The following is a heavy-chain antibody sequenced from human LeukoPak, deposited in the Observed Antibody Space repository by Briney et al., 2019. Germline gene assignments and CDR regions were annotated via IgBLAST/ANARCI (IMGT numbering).Heavy chain of an antibody. V-gene: IGHV3-23*01. CDR1: GFTFSSYD. CDR2: ISGRGGNT. Sequence: SGGSLRLSCAASGFTFSSYDMSWVRHAPGKGLEWVSDISGRGGNTYYADSVKGRFTISRDNSKNTLYLQMNSLRAEDTAVYYCAKAGYCSGGSWPAPSLTWFDPWGQGTLVTVSS. D-gene: IGHD2-15*01. J-gene: IGHJ5*02. CDR3: AKAGYCSGGSWPAPSLTWFDP.